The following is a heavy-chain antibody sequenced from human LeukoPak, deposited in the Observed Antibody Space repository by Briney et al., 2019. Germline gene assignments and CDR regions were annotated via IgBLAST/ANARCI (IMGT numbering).Heavy chain of an antibody. CDR1: GGSISSYY. CDR2: IYHSGST. D-gene: IGHD6-6*01. Sequence: SETLSLTCTVSGGSISSYYWSWIRQPPGKGLEWIGYIYHSGSTNYNPSLKSRVTISVDTSKNQFSLKLSSVTAADTAVYYCARDGSSTDAFDIWGQGTMVTVSS. J-gene: IGHJ3*02. CDR3: ARDGSSTDAFDI. V-gene: IGHV4-59*01.